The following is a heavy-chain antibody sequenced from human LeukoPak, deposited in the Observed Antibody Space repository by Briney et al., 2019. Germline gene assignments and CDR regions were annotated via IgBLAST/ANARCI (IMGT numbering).Heavy chain of an antibody. V-gene: IGHV3-20*04. CDR3: ARDAGSSSDMYFDL. Sequence: PSETLSLTCAVYGGSFSGYYWSWVRQAPGKGLEWVSGINWNGGSTGYADSVKGRFTISRDNAKNSLYLQMNSLRAEDTALYYCARDAGSSSDMYFDLWGRGTLVTVSS. J-gene: IGHJ2*01. CDR1: GGSFSGYY. D-gene: IGHD6-6*01. CDR2: INWNGGST.